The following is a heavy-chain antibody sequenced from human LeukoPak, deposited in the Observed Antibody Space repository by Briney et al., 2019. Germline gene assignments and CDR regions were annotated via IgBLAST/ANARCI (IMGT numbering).Heavy chain of an antibody. CDR2: ISASGGST. D-gene: IGHD6-19*01. CDR3: AREYSSGWGFDY. CDR1: GFTFSSSA. Sequence: GGSLRLSCAASGFTFSSSAMSWVRQVPGKGLEWVSGISASGGSTYYADSVRGRFTISRDNAKNSLYLQMNSLRAEDTAVYYCAREYSSGWGFDYWGQGILVTVSS. J-gene: IGHJ4*02. V-gene: IGHV3-23*01.